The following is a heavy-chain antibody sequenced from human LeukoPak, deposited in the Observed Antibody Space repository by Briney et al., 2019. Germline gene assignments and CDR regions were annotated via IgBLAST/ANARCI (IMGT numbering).Heavy chain of an antibody. Sequence: SETLSLTCAVYGGSFSGYYWSWIRQPPGKGLEWIGEINHSGSTNYNPSLKSRVTISVDTSKNQFSLKLSSVTAADTAVYYCARLGYYYDSSGYYLYYFGYWGQGTLVTVSS. CDR1: GGSFSGYY. CDR3: ARLGYYYDSSGYYLYYFGY. V-gene: IGHV4-34*01. J-gene: IGHJ4*02. CDR2: INHSGST. D-gene: IGHD3-22*01.